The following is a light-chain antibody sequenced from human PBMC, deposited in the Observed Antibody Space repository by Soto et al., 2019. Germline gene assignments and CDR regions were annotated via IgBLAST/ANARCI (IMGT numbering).Light chain of an antibody. J-gene: IGKJ3*01. CDR3: QKYSSVPV. CDR1: QGIRNY. V-gene: IGKV1-27*01. CDR2: AAS. Sequence: DIQMTQSPTSLSASVGDRVTITCRASQGIRNYVAWYQQIPGKAPKLLIYAASTLQSGVPSRFSVSGSGTDFTLTITGLQPEDVATYSCQKYSSVPVFGPGTKVEIK.